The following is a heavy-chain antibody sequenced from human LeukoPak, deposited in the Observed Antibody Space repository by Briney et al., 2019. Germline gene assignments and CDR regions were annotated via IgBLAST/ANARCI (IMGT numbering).Heavy chain of an antibody. CDR3: AREGITIFGVVIMDAFDI. D-gene: IGHD3-3*01. V-gene: IGHV4-61*02. J-gene: IGHJ3*02. Sequence: SQTLSLTCTVSGGSISSGSYYWSWIRQPAGKGLEWIGRIYTSGSTNYNPYLKSRVTISVDTSKNQFSLKLSSVTAADTAVYYCAREGITIFGVVIMDAFDIWGQGTMVTVSS. CDR1: GGSISSGSYY. CDR2: IYTSGST.